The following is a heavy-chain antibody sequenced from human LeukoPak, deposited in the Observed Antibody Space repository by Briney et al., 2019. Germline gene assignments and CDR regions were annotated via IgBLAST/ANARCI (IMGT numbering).Heavy chain of an antibody. J-gene: IGHJ4*02. CDR3: ARVYYDFWRGYYTDVYFDY. D-gene: IGHD3-3*01. CDR2: INPNSGGT. V-gene: IGHV1-2*06. CDR1: GYTFTGYY. Sequence: ASVKVSCKASGYTFTGYYMHWVRQAPGQGLEWMGRINPNSGGTNYAQKFQGRVTMTRDTSISTAYMELSRLRSDDTAVYYCARVYYDFWRGYYTDVYFDYWGQGTLVTVSS.